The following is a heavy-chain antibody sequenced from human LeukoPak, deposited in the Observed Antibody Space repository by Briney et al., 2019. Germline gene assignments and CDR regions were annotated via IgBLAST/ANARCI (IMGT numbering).Heavy chain of an antibody. CDR2: IYHSGST. Sequence: PSETLSLTCTVSGGSISSYHWSWIRQPPGKGLEWIGYIYHSGSTYYNPSLKSRVTISVDRSKNQFSLKLSSVTAADTAVYYCARAVAGTRFDYWGQGTLVTVSS. CDR1: GGSISSYH. J-gene: IGHJ4*02. CDR3: ARAVAGTRFDY. V-gene: IGHV4-4*09. D-gene: IGHD6-19*01.